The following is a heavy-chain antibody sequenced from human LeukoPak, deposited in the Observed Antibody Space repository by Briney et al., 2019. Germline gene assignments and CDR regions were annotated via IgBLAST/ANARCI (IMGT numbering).Heavy chain of an antibody. CDR1: GFTLSSYA. CDR3: ARENWDIVAIPMDV. V-gene: IGHV3-23*01. D-gene: IGHD5-12*01. CDR2: ISVSGNT. J-gene: IGHJ6*04. Sequence: GGTLRLSCAASGFTLSSYAMSWVRQGPGKGLEWVSAISVSGNTYHADSVKGRFTISRDSSKNTLYLQMNSLRAEDTAVYYCARENWDIVAIPMDVWGKGTTVTVSS.